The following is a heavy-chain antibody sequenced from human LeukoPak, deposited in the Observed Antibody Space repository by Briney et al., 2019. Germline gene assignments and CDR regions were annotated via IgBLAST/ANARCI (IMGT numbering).Heavy chain of an antibody. J-gene: IGHJ4*02. D-gene: IGHD3-22*01. V-gene: IGHV5-51*01. Sequence: PGESLKISCKGSGYSLTSYWIGWVRQTPGKGLEWMGIIYPGDSDTRYSPSFQGQVTISADKSISTAYLQWSSLKASDTAMYYCARLSYDSSGSHDYWGQGTLVTVSS. CDR2: IYPGDSDT. CDR1: GYSLTSYW. CDR3: ARLSYDSSGSHDY.